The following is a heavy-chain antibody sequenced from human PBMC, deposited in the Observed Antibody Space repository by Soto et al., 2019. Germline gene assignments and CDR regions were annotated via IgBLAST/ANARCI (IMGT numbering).Heavy chain of an antibody. CDR2: IIPIFGTA. D-gene: IGHD6-19*01. J-gene: IGHJ4*02. V-gene: IGHV1-69*13. CDR3: ARGLRGGLSSGPTGGLYYFDY. Sequence: SVKVSCKASGGTFSSYAISWVRQAPGQGLEWMGGIIPIFGTANYAQKFQGRVTITADESTSTAYMELSSLRSEDTAVYYCARGLRGGLSSGPTGGLYYFDYWGQGTLVTVSS. CDR1: GGTFSSYA.